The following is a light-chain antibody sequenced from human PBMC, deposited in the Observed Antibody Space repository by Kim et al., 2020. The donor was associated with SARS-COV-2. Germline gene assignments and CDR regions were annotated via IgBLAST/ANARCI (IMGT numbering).Light chain of an antibody. Sequence: EIVMTQSPATLSVSPGERATLSCRASQSVSSNLAWYQQKPGQAPRILISGASTRATGVPARFSGSGSGTEFTLTISSLQSEDFAVYYCQQYNNWPPPYTFGQGTKLEI. CDR3: QQYNNWPPPYT. CDR2: GAS. J-gene: IGKJ2*01. CDR1: QSVSSN. V-gene: IGKV3-15*01.